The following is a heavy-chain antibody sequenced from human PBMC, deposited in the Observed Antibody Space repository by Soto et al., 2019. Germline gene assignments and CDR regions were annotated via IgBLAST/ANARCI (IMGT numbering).Heavy chain of an antibody. Sequence: QVPLQQSGPGLVKPSQTPSLTCAISGDSVSSNTAAWNWIRQSPSRGIEWLGRTYYRSKWYNDYAVSVNSRITINPDTSKDQCSLQLNSVTPEDTAVYYFARVVWNYYYGMDVWGQGTTVTVSS. J-gene: IGHJ6*02. V-gene: IGHV6-1*01. CDR1: GDSVSSNTAA. D-gene: IGHD1-1*01. CDR3: ARVVWNYYYGMDV. CDR2: TYYRSKWYN.